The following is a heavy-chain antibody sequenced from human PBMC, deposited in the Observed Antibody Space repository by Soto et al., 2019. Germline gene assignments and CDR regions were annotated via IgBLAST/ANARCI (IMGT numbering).Heavy chain of an antibody. CDR1: GFTFGDYA. Sequence: GGSLRLSCTASGFTFGDYAMSWFRQAPGKGLEWVGFIRSKAYGGTTEYAASVKGRFTISRDDSKSIAYLQMNSLKTEDTAVYYCTRDPYSSGWAEYFQHWGQGTLVTVSS. D-gene: IGHD6-19*01. J-gene: IGHJ1*01. CDR2: IRSKAYGGTT. CDR3: TRDPYSSGWAEYFQH. V-gene: IGHV3-49*03.